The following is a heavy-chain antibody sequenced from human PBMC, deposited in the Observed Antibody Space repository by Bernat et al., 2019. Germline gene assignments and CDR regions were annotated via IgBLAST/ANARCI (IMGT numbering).Heavy chain of an antibody. D-gene: IGHD2-8*02. CDR3: ARGLVKGNWFDP. Sequence: QAQLVQSGAEEKKPGASVKVSCKASGYTFTSYAMHWVRQAPGQRLEWMGWINAGNGNTKYSQKFQGRVTITRDTSASTAYMELSSLRSEDTAVYYCARGLVKGNWFDPWGQGTLVTVSS. CDR2: INAGNGNT. V-gene: IGHV1-3*05. CDR1: GYTFTSYA. J-gene: IGHJ5*02.